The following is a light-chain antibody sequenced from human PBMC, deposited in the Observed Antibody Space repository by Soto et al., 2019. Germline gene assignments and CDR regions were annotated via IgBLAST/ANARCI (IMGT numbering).Light chain of an antibody. CDR3: QQYGSSLSTT. Sequence: EIVLTQSPATLSLSPGERVTLSCRASQSVSSSYLTWYQQKPGQAPRLVIYSASTRATGIPDRFSGSGSGTDFTLTISRLEPEDFAVYYCQQYGSSLSTTFGQGTRLEIK. J-gene: IGKJ5*01. V-gene: IGKV3-20*01. CDR2: SAS. CDR1: QSVSSSY.